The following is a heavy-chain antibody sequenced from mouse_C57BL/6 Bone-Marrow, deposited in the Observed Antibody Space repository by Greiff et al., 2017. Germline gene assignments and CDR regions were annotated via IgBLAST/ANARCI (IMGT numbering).Heavy chain of an antibody. J-gene: IGHJ1*03. CDR1: GYAFSSYW. D-gene: IGHD1-1*01. V-gene: IGHV1-80*01. CDR3: ARYDYYGSSHWYFDV. Sequence: VQLQQSGAELVKPGASVKISCKASGYAFSSYWMNWVKQRPGKGLEWIGQIYPGDGDTNYNGKFKGKATLTADKSSSTAYMQLSSLTSEDSAVYFCARYDYYGSSHWYFDVWGTGTTVTVSS. CDR2: IYPGDGDT.